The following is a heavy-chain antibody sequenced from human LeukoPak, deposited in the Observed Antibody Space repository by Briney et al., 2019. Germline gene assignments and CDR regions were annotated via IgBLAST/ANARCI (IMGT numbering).Heavy chain of an antibody. CDR1: GDSISTDYY. CDR2: IYHSGRT. J-gene: IGHJ4*02. CDR3: ASGGDYYDNSGYYPFDC. Sequence: SETLSLTCDGSGDSISTDYYWTWLRQPPGQGLEWIGGIYHSGRTYYNPSLKGRVTISVDTSRNQFSLKLSSVTAADTAVYYCASGGDYYDNSGYYPFDCWGQGTLVTVSS. V-gene: IGHV4-38-2*01. D-gene: IGHD3-22*01.